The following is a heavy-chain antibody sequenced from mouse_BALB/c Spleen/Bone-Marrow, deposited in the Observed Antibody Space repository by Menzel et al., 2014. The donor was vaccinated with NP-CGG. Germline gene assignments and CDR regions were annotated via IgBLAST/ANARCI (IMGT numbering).Heavy chain of an antibody. Sequence: QVQLQQSGAELVKPGASVKLSCKASGYTFTSYWMHWVKQRPGQGLEWIGEINPSNGRTNYNEKFKGKATLTADKSSSTAYMQLSSLTSDDSAVYFCARELGRWYFDVWGAGTTVTVSS. CDR2: INPSNGRT. CDR3: ARELGRWYFDV. CDR1: GYTFTSYW. D-gene: IGHD4-1*01. V-gene: IGHV1S81*02. J-gene: IGHJ1*01.